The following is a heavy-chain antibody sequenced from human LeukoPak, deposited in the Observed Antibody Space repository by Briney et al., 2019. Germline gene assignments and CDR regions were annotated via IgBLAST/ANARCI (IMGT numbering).Heavy chain of an antibody. CDR3: ARAKRDGPYYYYGMGV. V-gene: IGHV1-18*01. Sequence: GASVKVSCKASGYTFTSYGISWVRQAPGQGLEWMGWISAYNGNTNYAQKLQGRVTMTTDTSTSTAYMELRSLRSDDTAVYYCARAKRDGPYYYYGMGVWGQGTTVTVSS. CDR2: ISAYNGNT. J-gene: IGHJ6*02. CDR1: GYTFTSYG.